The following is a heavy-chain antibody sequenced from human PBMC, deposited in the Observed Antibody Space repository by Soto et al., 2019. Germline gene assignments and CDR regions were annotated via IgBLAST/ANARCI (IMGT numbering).Heavy chain of an antibody. J-gene: IGHJ3*01. V-gene: IGHV3-9*01. Sequence: PGGSLRLSCAASGFTFDDYAMHWVRQAPGKGLEWVSGLSWNSGSIAYADSVKGRFTISRDNAKNSLYLQMNSLRGDDTALYYCAKGFQSGSYGEADAFDFWGQGTMVTVSS. CDR3: AKGFQSGSYGEADAFDF. D-gene: IGHD1-26*01. CDR1: GFTFDDYA. CDR2: LSWNSGSI.